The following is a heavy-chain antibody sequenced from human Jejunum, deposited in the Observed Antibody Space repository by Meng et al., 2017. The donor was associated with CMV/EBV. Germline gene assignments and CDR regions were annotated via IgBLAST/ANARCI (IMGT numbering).Heavy chain of an antibody. J-gene: IGHJ4*02. D-gene: IGHD6-6*01. CDR3: VRQDSRSWDFDH. V-gene: IGHV1-2*04. CDR2: INSASGDT. Sequence: CKASGYTFIGYYMHWVRQAPGQELEWMSWINSASGDTNYAQKFQAWVTMTRDTSITTAYMELRRLGYDDTAVYYCVRQDSRSWDFDHWGQGTLVTVSS. CDR1: GYTFIGYY.